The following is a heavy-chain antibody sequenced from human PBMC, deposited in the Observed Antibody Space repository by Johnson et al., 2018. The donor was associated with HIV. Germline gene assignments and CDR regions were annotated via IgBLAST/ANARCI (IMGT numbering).Heavy chain of an antibody. V-gene: IGHV3-33*08. CDR3: ARAFDSGTSRDRFWVI. CDR2: IWYDGSNK. D-gene: IGHD1-26*01. J-gene: IGHJ3*02. Sequence: VQLVESGGGLVQPGRSLRLSCVASGFTFSSYGMHWVRQAPGKGLEWVAVIWYDGSNKYYADSVKGRFTISRDNSKNTLYLQMNSLRAEDTAVYYCARAFDSGTSRDRFWVIWGQGTMVTVTS. CDR1: GFTFSSYG.